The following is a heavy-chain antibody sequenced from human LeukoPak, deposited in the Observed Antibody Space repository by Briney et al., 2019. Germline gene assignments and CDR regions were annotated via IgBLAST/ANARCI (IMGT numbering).Heavy chain of an antibody. D-gene: IGHD1-26*01. CDR1: GGTFSSYA. CDR2: IIPIFGTA. Sequence: GSSVKVSCKASGGTFSSYAISWVRQAPGQGLEWMGGIIPIFGTANYAQKFQGRVTITADESTSTAYMELSSLRSEDTAVYYCARGSLVGANQWYYFDYWGQGTLVTVSS. J-gene: IGHJ4*02. CDR3: ARGSLVGANQWYYFDY. V-gene: IGHV1-69*01.